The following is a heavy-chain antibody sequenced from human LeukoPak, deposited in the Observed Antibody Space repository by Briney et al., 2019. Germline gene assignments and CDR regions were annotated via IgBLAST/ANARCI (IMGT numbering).Heavy chain of an antibody. CDR2: IYSGGST. J-gene: IGHJ4*02. CDR3: AKGDYGDYEGFDY. CDR1: GFTVSSNY. V-gene: IGHV3-66*01. Sequence: PGGSLRLSCAASGFTVSSNYMSWVRQAPGKGLEWVSVIYSGGSTYYADSVKGRFTISRDNSKNTLYLQMNSLRAEDTAVYYCAKGDYGDYEGFDYWGQGTLVTVSS. D-gene: IGHD4-17*01.